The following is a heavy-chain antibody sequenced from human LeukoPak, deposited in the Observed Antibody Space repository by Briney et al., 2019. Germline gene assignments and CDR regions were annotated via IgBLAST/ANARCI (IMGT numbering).Heavy chain of an antibody. Sequence: GGSLRLSCAASGFTFSSYSMNWVRQAPGKGLEWVSSISGSSSYIYYADSVKGRFTISTDNAKNSLYLQMNSLRAEDTAVYYCARDPTPPADYYFDYWGQGTLVTVSS. V-gene: IGHV3-21*01. J-gene: IGHJ4*02. CDR1: GFTFSSYS. D-gene: IGHD3/OR15-3a*01. CDR2: ISGSSSYI. CDR3: ARDPTPPADYYFDY.